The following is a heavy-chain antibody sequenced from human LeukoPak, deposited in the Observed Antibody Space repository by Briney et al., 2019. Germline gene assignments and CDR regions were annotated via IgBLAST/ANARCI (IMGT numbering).Heavy chain of an antibody. CDR1: GGTFSSYA. V-gene: IGHV1-69*01. J-gene: IGHJ6*02. CDR2: IIPIFGTA. Sequence: GASVKVSCKASGGTFSSYAISWVRQAPGQGLEWMGGIIPIFGTANYAQKFQGRVTITADESTSTAYMELSSLRSEDTAVYYCARACSSTSCYYYYYYGIDVWGQGTTVTVSS. D-gene: IGHD2-2*01. CDR3: ARACSSTSCYYYYYYGIDV.